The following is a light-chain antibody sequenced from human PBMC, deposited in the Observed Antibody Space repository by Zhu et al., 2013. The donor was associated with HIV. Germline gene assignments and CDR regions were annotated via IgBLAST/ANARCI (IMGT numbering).Light chain of an antibody. CDR1: QSISIN. CDR2: GAS. J-gene: IGKJ1*01. CDR3: QQYNNWPQA. V-gene: IGKV3-15*01. Sequence: EIVMTQSPGTLSVSPGGRATLSCRASQSISINLAWYQQKPGQAPRLLIYGASTRATGIPARFSGSGSGTEFTLTISSLQSEDFAVYYCQQYNNWPQAFGQGTKVEIK.